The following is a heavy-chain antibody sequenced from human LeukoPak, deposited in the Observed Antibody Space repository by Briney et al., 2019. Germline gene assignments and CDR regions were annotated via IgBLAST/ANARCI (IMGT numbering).Heavy chain of an antibody. CDR2: INHSGST. CDR1: GGSFSGYY. V-gene: IGHV4-34*01. CDR3: ARMYITMVRGVIGYYYGMDV. D-gene: IGHD3-10*01. Sequence: SETLSLTCAVYGGSFSGYYWRWIRQPPGKGLEWIGEINHSGSTNYNPSLKSRVTISVDTSKNQFSLKLSSVTAADTAVYYCARMYITMVRGVIGYYYGMDVWGKGTTVTVSS. J-gene: IGHJ6*04.